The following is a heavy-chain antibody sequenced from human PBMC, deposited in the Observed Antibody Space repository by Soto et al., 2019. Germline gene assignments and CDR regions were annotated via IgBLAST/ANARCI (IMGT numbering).Heavy chain of an antibody. CDR2: IISNTDGGTT. V-gene: IGHV3-15*01. CDR3: STEFVELYFFDY. D-gene: IGHD1-7*01. CDR1: GFIFSNAW. Sequence: GGSLRLSCAGSGFIFSNAWVSWVRQAPGKGLEWVGRIISNTDGGTTDYAAPVQGRFIISRDDSKNTVYLQMNSLKIEDTAVYYRSTEFVELYFFDYWGQGTQVTVSS. J-gene: IGHJ4*02.